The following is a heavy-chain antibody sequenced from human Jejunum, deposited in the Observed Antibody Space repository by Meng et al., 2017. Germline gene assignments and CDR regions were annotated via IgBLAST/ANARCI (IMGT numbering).Heavy chain of an antibody. D-gene: IGHD4-11*01. J-gene: IGHJ4*02. V-gene: IGHV3-74*01. Sequence: EVELVGSGGGLVQPGGSLSLSCAASGFTFSSYWMHWVRQAPGKGLEWVSQINVDAGTITYADSVKGRFTISRDNAKNTLYLQMNSLRVEDTAVYFCARVQKGYCDYSGQGTLVTVSS. CDR2: INVDAGTI. CDR1: GFTFSSYW. CDR3: ARVQKGYCDY.